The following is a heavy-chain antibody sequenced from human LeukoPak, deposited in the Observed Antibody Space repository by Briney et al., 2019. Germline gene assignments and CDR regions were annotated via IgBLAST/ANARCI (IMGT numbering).Heavy chain of an antibody. CDR1: GGSISSYY. CDR3: ARARPNYDFWSGYYFDY. Sequence: SETLSLTCTVSGGSISSYYWSWIRRPPGKGLEWIGYIYYSGSTNYNPSLKSRVTISVDTSKNQFSLKLSSVTAADTAVYYCARARPNYDFWSGYYFDYWGQGTLVTVSS. CDR2: IYYSGST. J-gene: IGHJ4*02. D-gene: IGHD3-3*01. V-gene: IGHV4-59*01.